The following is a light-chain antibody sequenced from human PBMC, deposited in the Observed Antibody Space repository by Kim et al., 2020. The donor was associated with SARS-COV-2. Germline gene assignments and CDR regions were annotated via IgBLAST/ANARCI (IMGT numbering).Light chain of an antibody. Sequence: GQSITISCTGTSSDVGGYNYVSWYQQHPGKAPKLMIYDVSNRPSGVSNRFSGSKSGNTAFLTISGLQAEDEADYYCSSYTSSSTLEFGGGTKVTVL. CDR2: DVS. CDR3: SSYTSSSTLE. J-gene: IGLJ3*02. CDR1: SSDVGGYNY. V-gene: IGLV2-14*03.